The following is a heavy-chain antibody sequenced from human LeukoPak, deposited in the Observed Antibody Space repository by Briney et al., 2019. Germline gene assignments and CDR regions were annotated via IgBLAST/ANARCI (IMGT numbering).Heavy chain of an antibody. CDR3: VRDVAF. Sequence: GGSLRLSCTASGFIFRDFGMHWVRQAPGKGLEWLAFIRYDESDKFYADSVKGRFSISRDNSQDTVYLQLSSLTTEDTARYYCVRDVAFWGQGTLIIVSS. J-gene: IGHJ4*02. CDR1: GFIFRDFG. V-gene: IGHV3-30*02. CDR2: IRYDESDK.